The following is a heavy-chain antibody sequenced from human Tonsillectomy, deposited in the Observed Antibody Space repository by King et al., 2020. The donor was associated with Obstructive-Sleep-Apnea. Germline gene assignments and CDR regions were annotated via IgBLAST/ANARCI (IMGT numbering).Heavy chain of an antibody. CDR2: ISYNVNKY. D-gene: IGHD6-25*01. CDR3: SAGPESALHKFAY. CDR1: GFTFISFA. J-gene: IGHJ4*02. V-gene: IGHV3-30*04. Sequence: VQLVQSGGGVVQSGRSLRLSCASSGFTFISFAMHWVRQAPGKGLDWVAVISYNVNKYFYATSVKGRFTISRDNSKNTLYLKMNSLRTDDTAVYYCSAGPESALHKFAYWGQGTLVTVSS.